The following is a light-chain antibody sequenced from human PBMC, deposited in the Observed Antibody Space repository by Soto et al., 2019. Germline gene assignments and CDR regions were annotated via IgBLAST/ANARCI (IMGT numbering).Light chain of an antibody. CDR3: GSFTTSRIWV. CDR1: SSDVGAFNY. V-gene: IGLV2-8*01. J-gene: IGLJ3*02. CDR2: EVT. Sequence: QSVLTQPPSASGSPGQSVTISCAGTSSDVGAFNYVSWYQQLPGKAPKLMIYEVTKRPSGVPDRFSGSKSGNTASLTISGLQVEDEADYICGSFTTSRIWVFGGGTKLTVL.